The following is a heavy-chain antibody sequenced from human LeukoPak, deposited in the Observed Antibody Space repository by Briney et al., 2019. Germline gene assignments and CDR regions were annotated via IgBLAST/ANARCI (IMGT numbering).Heavy chain of an antibody. V-gene: IGHV3-48*03. D-gene: IGHD3-10*01. J-gene: IGHJ4*02. CDR3: ARDLYYYGSGNYVPGLPDY. CDR1: GFTFSSYE. Sequence: AESLSLSCGASGFTFSSYEMNWVRQGPGPGLEWIAYICGRGVTTYYAYSVNGRFTFSKDDPKNLLHLLMNNMRADDTAVYYSARDLYYYGSGNYVPGLPDYWGQGTLVTVSS. CDR2: ICGRGVTT.